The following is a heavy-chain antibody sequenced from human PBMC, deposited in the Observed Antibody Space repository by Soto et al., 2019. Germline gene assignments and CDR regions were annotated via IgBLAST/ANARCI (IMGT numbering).Heavy chain of an antibody. CDR3: ARELEPGDPPGWYFDL. V-gene: IGHV1-69*01. J-gene: IGHJ2*01. CDR2: IIPIFGTA. Sequence: QVQLVQSGAEVKKLGSSVKVSCKASGGTFSSYAISWVRQAPGQGLEWMGGIIPIFGTANYAQKFQGRVTITADESTSTAYMELSSLRSEDTAVYYCARELEPGDPPGWYFDLWGRGTLVTVCS. CDR1: GGTFSSYA. D-gene: IGHD7-27*01.